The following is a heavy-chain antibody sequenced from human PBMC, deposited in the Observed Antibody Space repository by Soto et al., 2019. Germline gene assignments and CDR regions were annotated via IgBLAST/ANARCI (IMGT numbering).Heavy chain of an antibody. Sequence: VASVKVSCKASGGTFSSYAISWVRQAPGQGLEWMGGIIPIFGTANYAQKFQGRVTITADESTSTAYMELSSLRSEDTAVYYCARDRQYQLLPPYYYGMDVWGQGTTVTVSS. CDR3: ARDRQYQLLPPYYYGMDV. J-gene: IGHJ6*02. CDR2: IIPIFGTA. CDR1: GGTFSSYA. V-gene: IGHV1-69*13. D-gene: IGHD2-2*01.